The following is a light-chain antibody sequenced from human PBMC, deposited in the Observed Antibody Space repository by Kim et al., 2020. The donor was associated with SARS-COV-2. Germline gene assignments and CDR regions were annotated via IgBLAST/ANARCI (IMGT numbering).Light chain of an antibody. Sequence: GQAITIACTGTSGDVGGYNYVTWYQQHPGKAPKLMIYDVTNRPSGVSNRFSGSKSGNTGSLTISGLQAEDEADYYCSSYTSSSTLVFGGGTQLTVL. CDR1: SGDVGGYNY. CDR3: SSYTSSSTLV. J-gene: IGLJ2*01. V-gene: IGLV2-14*03. CDR2: DVT.